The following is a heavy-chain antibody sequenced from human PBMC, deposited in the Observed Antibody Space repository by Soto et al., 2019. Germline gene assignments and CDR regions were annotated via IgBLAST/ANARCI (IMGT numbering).Heavy chain of an antibody. J-gene: IGHJ5*02. D-gene: IGHD2-2*01. V-gene: IGHV1-18*01. CDR1: CYTFTSSG. CDR3: ARGVVVPAATGKTWFDP. Sequence: ASVKVSFKASCYTFTSSGISWVRQAPGQGLEWMGWISVYNGNTNYAQNFQGRVSMTTDTSTSTVYMGLRNLRPDDTAVYYCARGVVVPAATGKTWFDPWGQGTLVTVSS. CDR2: ISVYNGNT.